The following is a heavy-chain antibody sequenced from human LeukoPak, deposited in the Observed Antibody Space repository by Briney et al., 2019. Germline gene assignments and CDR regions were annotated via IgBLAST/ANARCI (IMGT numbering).Heavy chain of an antibody. CDR1: GFTFSSYS. J-gene: IGHJ4*02. Sequence: GGSLRLSCAASGFTFSSYSMNWVRQAPGKGLEWVSSISSSSSYIYYADSVKGRFTISRDNAKNSLYLQMNSLRAEDTAVYYCAREDGAVAGNYFDYWGQGTLVTVSS. CDR2: ISSSSSYI. V-gene: IGHV3-21*01. D-gene: IGHD6-19*01. CDR3: AREDGAVAGNYFDY.